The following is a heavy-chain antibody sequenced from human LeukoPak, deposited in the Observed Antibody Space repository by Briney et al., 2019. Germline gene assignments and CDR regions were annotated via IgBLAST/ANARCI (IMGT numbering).Heavy chain of an antibody. V-gene: IGHV3-23*01. CDR2: ISGSGGST. CDR3: AKKGGAASIAARLLGY. D-gene: IGHD6-6*01. J-gene: IGHJ4*02. Sequence: PGGSLRLSCAASGFTFSSYAMSWVRQAPGKGLEWVSAISGSGGSTYYADSVKGRFTISRDNSKNTLYLQMNSLRAEDTAVYYCAKKGGAASIAARLLGYWGQGTLVTVSS. CDR1: GFTFSSYA.